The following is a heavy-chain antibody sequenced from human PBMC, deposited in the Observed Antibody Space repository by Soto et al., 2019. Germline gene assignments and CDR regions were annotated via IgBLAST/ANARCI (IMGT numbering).Heavy chain of an antibody. Sequence: SLNFSCKASGGTFSSYAISWVRQAPGQGLEWMGGIIPIFGTANYAQKFQGRVTITADESTSTAYMELSSLRSEDTAVYYCATRPGIAAFDYWGQGTLVTVSS. CDR3: ATRPGIAAFDY. V-gene: IGHV1-69*13. D-gene: IGHD6-13*01. CDR2: IIPIFGTA. J-gene: IGHJ4*02. CDR1: GGTFSSYA.